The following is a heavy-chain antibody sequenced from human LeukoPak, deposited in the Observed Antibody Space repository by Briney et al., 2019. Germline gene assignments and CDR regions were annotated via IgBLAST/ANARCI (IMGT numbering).Heavy chain of an antibody. CDR1: GFTVSSTY. V-gene: IGHV3-66*01. CDR3: ATISDLLYYFDS. CDR2: IYTGGNT. Sequence: GGSLRLSCAASGFTVSSTYMSWVRQAPGKGLDWVSLIYTGGNTYYADSVKGRFTLSRDNSKNTVYLQMNSLRVEDTAMYYCATISDLLYYFDSWGQGTLVTVSS. J-gene: IGHJ4*02.